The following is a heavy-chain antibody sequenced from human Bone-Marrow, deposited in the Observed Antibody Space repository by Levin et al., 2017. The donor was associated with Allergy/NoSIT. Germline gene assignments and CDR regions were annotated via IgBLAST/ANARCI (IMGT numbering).Heavy chain of an antibody. CDR3: AGEDATGSFFLD. V-gene: IGHV4-39*07. J-gene: IGHJ4*02. CDR2: IYYSGRT. D-gene: IGHD3-10*01. CDR1: GGSISSSSYY. Sequence: SCTVSGGSISSSSYYWGWIRQPPGKGLEWIGTIYYSGRTYYNPSLKSRVTISVDTSKNQFSVKLSSVTAADRSVYYCAGEDATGSFFLDWGQGIPVTVSS.